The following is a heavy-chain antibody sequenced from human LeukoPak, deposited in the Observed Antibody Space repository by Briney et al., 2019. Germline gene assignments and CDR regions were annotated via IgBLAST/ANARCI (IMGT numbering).Heavy chain of an antibody. CDR3: ARDLGDIVVVPAAMGGNFDY. V-gene: IGHV1-18*01. D-gene: IGHD2-2*01. Sequence: ASVKVSCKASGYTFTSYGISWVRQAPGQGLEWMGWISAYNGNTNYAQKLQGRVTMTTDTSTSTAYMELRSLRSDDTAVYYCARDLGDIVVVPAAMGGNFDYWGQGTLVTVSS. CDR2: ISAYNGNT. CDR1: GYTFTSYG. J-gene: IGHJ4*02.